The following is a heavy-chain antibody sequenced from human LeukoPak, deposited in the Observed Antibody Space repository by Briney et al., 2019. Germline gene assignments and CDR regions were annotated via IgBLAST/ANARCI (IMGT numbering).Heavy chain of an antibody. V-gene: IGHV3-53*04. CDR2: IYSGGST. Sequence: GGSLRLSCAASGFTVSSNYMSWVRQAPGKGLEWVSVIYSGGSTYYADSVKGRFTISRHNSKNTLYLQMNSLRAEDTAVYYCARDIWDDFWSGYPPYYYYGMDVWGQGTTVTVSS. CDR3: ARDIWDDFWSGYPPYYYYGMDV. J-gene: IGHJ6*02. D-gene: IGHD3-3*01. CDR1: GFTVSSNY.